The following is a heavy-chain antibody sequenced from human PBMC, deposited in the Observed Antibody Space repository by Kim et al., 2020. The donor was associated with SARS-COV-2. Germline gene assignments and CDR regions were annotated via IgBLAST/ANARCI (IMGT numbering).Heavy chain of an antibody. CDR2: ISYDGSNK. D-gene: IGHD5-18*01. CDR1: GFTFSSYG. J-gene: IGHJ6*02. V-gene: IGHV3-30*18. Sequence: GGSLRLSCAASGFTFSSYGMHWVRQAPGKGLEWVAVISYDGSNKYYADSVKGRFTISRDNSKNTLYLQMNSLRAEDTAVYYCAKGPRGYPSLSYYYYGMDVWGQGTTVTVSS. CDR3: AKGPRGYPSLSYYYYGMDV.